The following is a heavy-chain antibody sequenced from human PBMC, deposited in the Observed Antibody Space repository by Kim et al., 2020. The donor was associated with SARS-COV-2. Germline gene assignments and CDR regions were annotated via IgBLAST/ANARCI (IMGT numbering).Heavy chain of an antibody. CDR3: ARDLRGGGHIVVVPAALWKPTGWFDP. CDR2: INAGNGNT. J-gene: IGHJ5*02. D-gene: IGHD2-2*01. Sequence: ASVKVSCKASGYTFTSYAMHWVRQAPGQRLEWMGWINAGNGNTKYSQKFQGRVTITRDTSASTAYMELSSLRSEDTAVYYCARDLRGGGHIVVVPAALWKPTGWFDPWGQGTLVTVSS. CDR1: GYTFTSYA. V-gene: IGHV1-3*01.